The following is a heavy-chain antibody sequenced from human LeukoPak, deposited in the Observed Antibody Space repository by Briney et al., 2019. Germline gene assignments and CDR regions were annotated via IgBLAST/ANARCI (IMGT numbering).Heavy chain of an antibody. CDR1: GYTFTSYG. D-gene: IGHD5-12*01. V-gene: IGHV1-18*01. CDR3: AREVATGTVVRYDY. Sequence: GASVKVSCKASGYTFTSYGISWVRQAPGQGLEWMGWISAYNGNTNYAQKLQGRVTVTTDTSTSTAYMELRSLRSDDTAVYYCAREVATGTVVRYDYWGQGTLVTVSS. CDR2: ISAYNGNT. J-gene: IGHJ4*02.